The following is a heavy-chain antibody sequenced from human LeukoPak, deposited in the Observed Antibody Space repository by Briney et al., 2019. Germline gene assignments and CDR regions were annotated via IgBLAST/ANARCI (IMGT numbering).Heavy chain of an antibody. CDR1: GFMFSSYN. Sequence: PGGSLRLSCAASGFMFSSYNMNWVRQAPGKGLEWVSSISGNSVWKYHAESLRGRFTISRDNAKNSLYLAMTSLSDEDTAVYFCARDWGSAAHPPPPYYWGRGTPVTVSS. D-gene: IGHD6-6*01. V-gene: IGHV3-21*06. J-gene: IGHJ4*02. CDR3: ARDWGSAAHPPPPYY. CDR2: ISGNSVWK.